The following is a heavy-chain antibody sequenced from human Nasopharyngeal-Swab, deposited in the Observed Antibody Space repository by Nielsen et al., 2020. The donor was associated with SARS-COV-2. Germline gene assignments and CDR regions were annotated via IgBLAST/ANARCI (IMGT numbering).Heavy chain of an antibody. J-gene: IGHJ6*03. CDR2: INPSGGST. Sequence: ASVKVSCKASGYTFTSYYMHWVRQAPGQGLEWMGIINPSGGSTNYAQKFQGWVTMTRDTSISTAYMELSRLRSDDTAVYYCARDKGSGSDYYYYYMDVWGKGTTVTVSS. D-gene: IGHD6-19*01. CDR1: GYTFTSYY. V-gene: IGHV1-2*04. CDR3: ARDKGSGSDYYYYYMDV.